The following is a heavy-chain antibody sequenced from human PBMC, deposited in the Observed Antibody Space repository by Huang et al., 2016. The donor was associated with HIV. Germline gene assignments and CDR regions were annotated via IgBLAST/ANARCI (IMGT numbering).Heavy chain of an antibody. J-gene: IGHJ4*02. D-gene: IGHD5-18*01. CDR2: LFPGDSDT. CDR1: GFSFTNYW. V-gene: IGHV5-51*03. CDR3: ARPLLGYSNGYYFDY. Sequence: EVQLVQSGAEVKKPGESLKISCKGSGFSFTNYWIGWGRQMPGKGLEWVWILFPGDSDTTYRPSFRGQVTISTDKAINTAYLQWNSLKASDSAMYYCARPLLGYSNGYYFDYWGQGTLVTVSS.